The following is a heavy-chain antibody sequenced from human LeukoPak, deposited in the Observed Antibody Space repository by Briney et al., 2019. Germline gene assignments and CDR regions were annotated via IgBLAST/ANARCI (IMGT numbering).Heavy chain of an antibody. CDR1: GFTFSSYA. J-gene: IGHJ4*02. CDR3: ARDPYTSSGWVRAASSDY. D-gene: IGHD6-19*01. V-gene: IGHV3-30-3*01. Sequence: GGSLRLSCAASGFTFSSYAMHWVRQAPGKGLEWVAVISYDGSNKYYADSVKGRFTISRDNSKNTLYLQMNSLRAEDTAVYYCARDPYTSSGWVRAASSDYWGRGTLVTVSS. CDR2: ISYDGSNK.